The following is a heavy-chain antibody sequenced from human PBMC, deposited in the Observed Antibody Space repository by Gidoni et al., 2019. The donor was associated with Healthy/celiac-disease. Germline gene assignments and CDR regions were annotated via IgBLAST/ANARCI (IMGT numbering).Heavy chain of an antibody. CDR2: SSGSGCST. V-gene: IGHV3-23*01. J-gene: IGHJ4*02. CDR1: GFTFSSDA. Sequence: EVQLLESGGGLVQPGGSLRLSCAASGFTFSSDAISWVRQAPGKGLGWVSASSGSGCSTYYADSVKGRFTIPRDNSKNTLYLQMNRLRAEDTAVYYCAKGVYSYGFSYFDYWGQGTLVTVSS. CDR3: AKGVYSYGFSYFDY. D-gene: IGHD5-18*01.